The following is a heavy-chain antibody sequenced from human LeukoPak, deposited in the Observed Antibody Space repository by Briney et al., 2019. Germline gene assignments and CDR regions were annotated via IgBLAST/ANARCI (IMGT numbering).Heavy chain of an antibody. Sequence: GGSLRLSCAASGFTFSNSWMHCVRHAPGKGLVWVSRINSDGKTTTYADSVKGRFTISRDNAKNTLYLQMNSLSAEDTAVYYCARDYPPDWGQGTLVTVSS. CDR3: ARDYPPD. V-gene: IGHV3-74*01. CDR1: GFTFSNSW. J-gene: IGHJ4*02. CDR2: INSDGKTT.